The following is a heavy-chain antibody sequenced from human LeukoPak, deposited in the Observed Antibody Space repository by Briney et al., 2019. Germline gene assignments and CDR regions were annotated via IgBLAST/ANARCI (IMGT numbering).Heavy chain of an antibody. V-gene: IGHV4-39*01. CDR2: NYNSATT. J-gene: IGHJ6*03. CDR3: ERQISDYYYYYIDD. CDR1: GGSISSSHYY. D-gene: IGHD3-10*01. Sequence: PSETLSLTCTVSGGSISSSHYYWGWIRQTPWRGLDWIGTNYNSATTYYTASLESRATISADTSKTHFSLTLRSVTAADTAVYSCERQISDYYYYYIDDWGKGATVTVSS.